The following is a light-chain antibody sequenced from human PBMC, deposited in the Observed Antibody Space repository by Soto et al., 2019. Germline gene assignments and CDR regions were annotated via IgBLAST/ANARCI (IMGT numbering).Light chain of an antibody. CDR1: QSISTF. J-gene: IGKJ2*02. V-gene: IGKV1-39*01. Sequence: DIQMTQSPSSLSASVGDRVTITCRASQSISTFLNWYQQKPGKAPKLLIYAASTSQSGVPSRFSGSGSGTDFTLTINSLQPEDFAAYYCQQTYITPCTFGQGTKLEIK. CDR2: AAS. CDR3: QQTYITPCT.